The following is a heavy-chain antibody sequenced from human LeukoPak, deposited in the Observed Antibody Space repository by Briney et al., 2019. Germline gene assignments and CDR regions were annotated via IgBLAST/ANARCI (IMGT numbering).Heavy chain of an antibody. V-gene: IGHV3-13*01. Sequence: GGSLRFSCAASGFTFSNFDMHWVRQATGKRLEWVSAIGTAGGTYSAGSVKGRFTISRENAKNSLYLQMNSLTAADTAVYYCARQPIAAAAPYDYWGQGTLVTVSS. J-gene: IGHJ4*02. CDR2: IGTAGGT. CDR3: ARQPIAAAAPYDY. D-gene: IGHD6-13*01. CDR1: GFTFSNFD.